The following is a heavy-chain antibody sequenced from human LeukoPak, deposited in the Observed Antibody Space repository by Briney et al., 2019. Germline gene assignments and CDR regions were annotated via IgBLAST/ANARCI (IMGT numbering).Heavy chain of an antibody. CDR3: ASLDNNLGGRY. J-gene: IGHJ4*02. D-gene: IGHD3-16*01. Sequence: SETLSLTCVVSGGSISSGNWWSWVRQPPGKGLEWIGEIHHSGSTYYNPSLESRVTISVDNSKNQFSLRLSAVTAADTAVYYCASLDNNLGGRYWGQGTLVTVSS. CDR1: GGSISSGNW. V-gene: IGHV4-4*02. CDR2: IHHSGST.